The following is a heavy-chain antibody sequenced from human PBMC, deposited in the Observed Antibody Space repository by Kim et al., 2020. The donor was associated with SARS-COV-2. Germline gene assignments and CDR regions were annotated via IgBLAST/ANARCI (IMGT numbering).Heavy chain of an antibody. CDR2: IYPGDSDT. CDR1: GYSFTSYW. V-gene: IGHV5-51*01. J-gene: IGHJ6*03. CDR3: ARHLGSSWSRHYYYYMDV. D-gene: IGHD6-13*01. Sequence: GESLKISCKGSGYSFTSYWIGWVRQMPGKGLEWMGIIYPGDSDTRYSPSFQGQVTISADKSISTAYLQWSSLKASDTAMYYCARHLGSSWSRHYYYYMDVWGKGTTVTVSS.